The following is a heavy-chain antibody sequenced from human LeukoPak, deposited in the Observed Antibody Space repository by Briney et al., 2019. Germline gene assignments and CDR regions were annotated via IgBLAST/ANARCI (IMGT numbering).Heavy chain of an antibody. CDR1: GYTFTAHY. Sequence: GASVNVSCKASGYTFTAHYIHWVRQAPGRGLEWVGWINPNTGGTEFAQNVQGRVTMTRDTSINTVYMELNRLTSDDTAVFYCAREAADSSVCDFWGQGSLVTVSS. V-gene: IGHV1-2*02. CDR2: INPNTGGT. D-gene: IGHD2-8*01. CDR3: AREAADSSVCDF. J-gene: IGHJ4*02.